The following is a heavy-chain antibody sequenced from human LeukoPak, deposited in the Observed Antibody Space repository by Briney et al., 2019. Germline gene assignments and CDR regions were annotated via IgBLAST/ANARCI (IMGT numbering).Heavy chain of an antibody. CDR2: IWYDGSNK. J-gene: IGHJ3*02. V-gene: IGHV3-33*06. CDR3: AKEWGYEWELLSFAFDI. D-gene: IGHD1-26*01. Sequence: PGRSLRLSCAASGFTFSSYGMHWVRQAPGKGLEWVAVIWYDGSNKYYADSVKGRFTISRDNSKNTLYLQMNSLRAEDTAVYYCAKEWGYEWELLSFAFDIWGPGTMVTVSS. CDR1: GFTFSSYG.